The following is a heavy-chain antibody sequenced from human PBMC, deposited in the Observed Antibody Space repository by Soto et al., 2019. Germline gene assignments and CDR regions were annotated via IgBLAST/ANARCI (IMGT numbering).Heavy chain of an antibody. V-gene: IGHV4-34*01. CDR3: ARVGWNYDMDV. D-gene: IGHD6-19*01. Sequence: KTSETLSLTCAVYGGSFSGYYWSWIRQPPGKGLEWIGEINHSGSTNYNPSLKSRVTISVDTSKNQFSLKLSSVTAADTAVYYCARVGWNYDMDVWGQGTTVTVSS. CDR1: GGSFSGYY. CDR2: INHSGST. J-gene: IGHJ6*02.